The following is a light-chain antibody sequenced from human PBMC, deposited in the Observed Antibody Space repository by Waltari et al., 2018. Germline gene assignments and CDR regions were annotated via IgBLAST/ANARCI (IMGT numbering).Light chain of an antibody. CDR3: SSYAGSNNLV. Sequence: QSALTQPPSASGSPGQSVTIPCTGTRSDIGGSKYVSWYRQHPGKGPKLLIYEVSKRPSGVPNRFSGSKSGNTASLTVSGLQAEDEADYYCSSYAGSNNLVFGTGTKVTVL. CDR2: EVS. V-gene: IGLV2-8*01. CDR1: RSDIGGSKY. J-gene: IGLJ1*01.